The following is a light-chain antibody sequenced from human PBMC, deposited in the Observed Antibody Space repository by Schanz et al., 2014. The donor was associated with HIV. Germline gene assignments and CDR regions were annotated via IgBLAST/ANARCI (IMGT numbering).Light chain of an antibody. J-gene: IGKJ1*01. Sequence: DVQMTQSPSTLSASVGDRVTITCRATQSISPWLAWYQQKPGKAPKLLINEASSLQSGVPSRFSDSGSGTEFTLTISGLQPDDFATYYCQQYNTLSRTFGPGTKVE. V-gene: IGKV1-5*03. CDR3: QQYNTLSRT. CDR1: QSISPW. CDR2: EAS.